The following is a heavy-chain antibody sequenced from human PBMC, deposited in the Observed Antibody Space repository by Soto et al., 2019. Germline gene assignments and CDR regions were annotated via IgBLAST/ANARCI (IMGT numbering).Heavy chain of an antibody. CDR3: ARQSVITVTYLYGIHX. Sequence: AETLCLTCAVSGGFISGRTYYWAWIRQPPGKGLDWIASIYYSGATYYNPSLKSRIRISADTSKNQISLNLTSVTAADTAAYYCARQSVITVTYLYGIHXWGQGTLVTVSX. D-gene: IGHD4-4*01. J-gene: IGHJ4*03. CDR1: GGFISGRTYY. V-gene: IGHV4-39*01. CDR2: IYYSGAT.